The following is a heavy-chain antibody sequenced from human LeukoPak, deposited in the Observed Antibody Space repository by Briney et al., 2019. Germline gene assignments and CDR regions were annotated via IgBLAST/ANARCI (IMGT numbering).Heavy chain of an antibody. J-gene: IGHJ4*02. Sequence: PGGSLRLSCAASGFTFSSYAMSWVRQAPGKGLEWVSAISGSGGSTYYADSVKGRFTISSDNTKNTLYLQMNSLRAEDTAVYYCAKDRIYCSSTSCYDVFDYWGQGTLVTVSS. V-gene: IGHV3-23*01. CDR2: ISGSGGST. D-gene: IGHD2-2*01. CDR3: AKDRIYCSSTSCYDVFDY. CDR1: GFTFSSYA.